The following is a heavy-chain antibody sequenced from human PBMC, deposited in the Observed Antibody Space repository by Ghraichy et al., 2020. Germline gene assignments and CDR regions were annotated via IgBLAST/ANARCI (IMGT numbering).Heavy chain of an antibody. CDR3: ARQGWQNWFDP. J-gene: IGHJ5*02. D-gene: IGHD2-15*01. Sequence: GSLYLTCTGSGGSISSSSYYWGWIRQLPGKGLEWIGNIYYSGSTYYNPSIKSRVTISVDTSKNQFSLKLSSVTTADTAVYYCARQGWQNWFDPWGQGTLVTVSS. CDR1: GGSISSSSYY. CDR2: IYYSGST. V-gene: IGHV4-39*01.